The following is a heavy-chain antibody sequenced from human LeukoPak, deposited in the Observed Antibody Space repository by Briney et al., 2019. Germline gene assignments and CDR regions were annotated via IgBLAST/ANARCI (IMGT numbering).Heavy chain of an antibody. D-gene: IGHD1-26*01. V-gene: IGHV3-30*19. J-gene: IGHJ3*02. CDR2: ISYDGSNK. Sequence: GRSLRLSCAASGFTFSNHGMHWVRQAPGKGLEWVAVISYDGSNKYYADSVKGRFTISRDNSKNTLYLQINSLRAEDTAVYYCAREGWELGAFDIWGQGTMVTVSS. CDR1: GFTFSNHG. CDR3: AREGWELGAFDI.